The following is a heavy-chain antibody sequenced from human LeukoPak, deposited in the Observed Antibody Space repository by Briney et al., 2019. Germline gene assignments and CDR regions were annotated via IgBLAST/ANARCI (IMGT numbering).Heavy chain of an antibody. CDR1: GFTFSSYG. J-gene: IGHJ4*02. CDR3: AKFGLPFDY. D-gene: IGHD3-16*01. Sequence: GGSLRLSCAASGFTFSSYGMHWVRQAPGKGLEWVAVISYDGSNKYYADSVKGRFTISRDNSKNTLYLQMNSLRAEGTAVYYCAKFGLPFDYWGQGTLVTVSS. CDR2: ISYDGSNK. V-gene: IGHV3-30*18.